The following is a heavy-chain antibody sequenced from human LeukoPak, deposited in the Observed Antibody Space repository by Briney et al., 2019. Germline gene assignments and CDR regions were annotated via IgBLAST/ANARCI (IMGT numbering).Heavy chain of an antibody. Sequence: GGSLRLSCAASGFTFSSYAMHWVRQAPGKGLEWVAVISYDGSNKYYADSVRGRFTISRDNSMNTLYLQMNSLRAEDTAVYYCARDLTGPDRDYWGQGTLVTVSS. CDR3: ARDLTGPDRDY. J-gene: IGHJ4*02. V-gene: IGHV3-30*04. CDR1: GFTFSSYA. D-gene: IGHD1-14*01. CDR2: ISYDGSNK.